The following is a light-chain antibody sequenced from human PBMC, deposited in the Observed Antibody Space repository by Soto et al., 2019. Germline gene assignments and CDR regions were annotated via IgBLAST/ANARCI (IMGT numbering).Light chain of an antibody. CDR1: QSVSTY. J-gene: IGKJ3*01. CDR3: QQRSNWLLT. Sequence: EMVLTQSPATLSLSPGERATLSCRASQSVSTYLAWYQQKPGQAPRLLISDASNSATGITARFSGSESGTDFTLTISSREPEDFAVYYCQQRSNWLLTFGPGTKVDIK. V-gene: IGKV3-11*01. CDR2: DAS.